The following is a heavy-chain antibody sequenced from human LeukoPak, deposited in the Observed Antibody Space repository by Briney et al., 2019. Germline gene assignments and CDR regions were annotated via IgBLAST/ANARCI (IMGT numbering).Heavy chain of an antibody. V-gene: IGHV3-48*03. CDR2: ISSSGSTI. CDR1: GFTFSSYE. D-gene: IGHD2-15*01. J-gene: IGHJ4*02. CDR3: ARACSGGSCYSRGRSFDY. Sequence: GGSLRLSCVASGFTFSSYEMNWVRQAPGKGLEWVSYISSSGSTIYYADSVKGRFTISRDNAKNSLYLQMNSLRAEDTAVYYCARACSGGSCYSRGRSFDYWGQGTLVTVSS.